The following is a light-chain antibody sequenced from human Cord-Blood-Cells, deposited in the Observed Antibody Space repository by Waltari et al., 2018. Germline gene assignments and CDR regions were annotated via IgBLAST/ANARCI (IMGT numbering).Light chain of an antibody. J-gene: IGLJ3*02. CDR1: SSNIGAGYD. CDR3: QSYDSSLSGSV. V-gene: IGLV1-40*01. Sequence: QSVLTLPPSVSGAPGQRVTISCTGSSSNIGAGYDVHWYQQLPGTAPKLLTYGNSNRPSGVPDRFPGSKSGTSASLAITGLQAEDEADYYCQSYDSSLSGSVFGGGTKLTVL. CDR2: GNS.